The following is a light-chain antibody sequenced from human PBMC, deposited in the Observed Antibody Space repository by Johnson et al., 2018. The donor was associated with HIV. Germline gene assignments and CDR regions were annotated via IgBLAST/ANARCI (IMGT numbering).Light chain of an antibody. V-gene: IGLV1-51*02. Sequence: QSVLTQPPSVSAAPGQKVTISCSGSSSNIGNKYVSWYQQLPGTAPKLLIYENTKRPSGIPDRFSGSTSGTSATLAITGLHTGDEADYYCGIWDSSLYVFVFGSGTKVTVL. CDR1: SSNIGNKY. J-gene: IGLJ1*01. CDR2: ENT. CDR3: GIWDSSLYVFV.